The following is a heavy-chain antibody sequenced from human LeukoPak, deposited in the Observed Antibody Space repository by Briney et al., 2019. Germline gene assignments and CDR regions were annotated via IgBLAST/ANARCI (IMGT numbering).Heavy chain of an antibody. CDR1: GGTFSSYA. Sequence: SVKVSCKASGGTFSSYAISWVRQAPGQGLEWMGGIIPIFGTANYAQKFQGRVTITADESTSTAYVELSSLRSEDTAVYYCARDGEMATISPYFDYWGQGTLVTVSS. J-gene: IGHJ4*02. V-gene: IGHV1-69*13. D-gene: IGHD5-24*01. CDR2: IIPIFGTA. CDR3: ARDGEMATISPYFDY.